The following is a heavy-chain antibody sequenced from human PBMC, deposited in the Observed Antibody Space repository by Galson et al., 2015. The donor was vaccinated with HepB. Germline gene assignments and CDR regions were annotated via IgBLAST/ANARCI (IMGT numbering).Heavy chain of an antibody. CDR3: ARVTPSDKYVDYEGAFDV. CDR2: IKQHGNKE. Sequence: SMRLSCAASGFTFSTYWMPWVRQAPGAGLEWVANIKQHGNKEYYVDSVKGRFTISRDNVKNSLYLHMNSLRAENTAVYYCARVTPSDKYVDYEGAFDVWGQGTMVTGSS. J-gene: IGHJ3*01. CDR1: GFTFSTYW. D-gene: IGHD4-17*01. V-gene: IGHV3-7*03.